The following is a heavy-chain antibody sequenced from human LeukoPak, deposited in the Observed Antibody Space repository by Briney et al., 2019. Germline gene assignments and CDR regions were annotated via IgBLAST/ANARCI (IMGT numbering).Heavy chain of an antibody. V-gene: IGHV4-34*01. CDR2: INHSGST. CDR3: ARRGYYYYGIDV. D-gene: IGHD3-10*01. CDR1: GGSFSGYY. Sequence: SETLSLTCAVYGGSFSGYYWSWIRQPPGKGLEWIGEINHSGSTNYNPSLKSRVTISVDTSKNQFSLKLSSVTAADTAVYYCARRGYYYYGIDVWGKGTTVTVSS. J-gene: IGHJ6*04.